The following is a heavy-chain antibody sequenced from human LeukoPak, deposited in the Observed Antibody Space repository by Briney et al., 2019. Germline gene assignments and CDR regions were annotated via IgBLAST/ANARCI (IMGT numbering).Heavy chain of an antibody. CDR3: ASPSYYYDSSGYPPFDY. Sequence: ASVKVSCKASGYTFTGYYMHWVRQAPGQGLEWMGWINPNSGGTNYAQKFQGRVTMTRDTSISTAYMELSRLRSDDTAVYYCASPSYYYDSSGYPPFDYWGQGTLVTVSS. CDR2: INPNSGGT. D-gene: IGHD3-22*01. V-gene: IGHV1-2*02. CDR1: GYTFTGYY. J-gene: IGHJ4*02.